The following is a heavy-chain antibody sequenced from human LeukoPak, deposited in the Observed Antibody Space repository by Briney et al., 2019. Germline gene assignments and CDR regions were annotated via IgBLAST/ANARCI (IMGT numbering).Heavy chain of an antibody. CDR1: GGSISSSNW. Sequence: PSGTLSLTCAVSGGSISSSNWWSWVRQPPGKGLEWIGEIYHSGSTNYNPSLKSRVTISVDKSRNQFSLKLSSVTAADTAVYYCARVTTVTSINWFDPWGQGTLVTVSS. CDR2: IYHSGST. V-gene: IGHV4-4*02. CDR3: ARVTTVTSINWFDP. D-gene: IGHD4-17*01. J-gene: IGHJ5*02.